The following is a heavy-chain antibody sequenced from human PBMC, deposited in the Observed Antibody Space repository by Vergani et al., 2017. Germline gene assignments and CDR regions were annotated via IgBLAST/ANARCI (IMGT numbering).Heavy chain of an antibody. CDR1: DSSIMTNPY. D-gene: IGHD3-10*01. CDR3: ARHRGSGCFFPSSYFYGMDV. CDR2: IHHSGDT. J-gene: IGHJ6*02. Sequence: QVQLQESGPGRVKPSETLTLTCDVSDSSIMTNPYWGWFRQSPGKGLAWIGCIHHSGDTHYNSSLKSRVSISIVSSSKFSLSLTSVTAADTAIYYCARHRGSGCFFPSSYFYGMDVWVHGTTVTVSS. V-gene: IGHV4-38-2*01.